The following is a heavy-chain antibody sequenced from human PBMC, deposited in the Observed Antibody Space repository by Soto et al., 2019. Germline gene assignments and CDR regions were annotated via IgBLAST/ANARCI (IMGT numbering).Heavy chain of an antibody. J-gene: IGHJ4*02. V-gene: IGHV3-9*01. D-gene: IGHD3-10*01. CDR2: ISWNSVNI. CDR3: AKGSRDGSGSYSYIDY. Sequence: GGSLRLSCAASGFTFNNYAMHWVRQTPGKGLEWVSGISWNSVNIAQADSVKGRFTISRDNAKNSLYLQMNSLRGEDTALYYCAKGSRDGSGSYSYIDYWGQGTPVTVSS. CDR1: GFTFNNYA.